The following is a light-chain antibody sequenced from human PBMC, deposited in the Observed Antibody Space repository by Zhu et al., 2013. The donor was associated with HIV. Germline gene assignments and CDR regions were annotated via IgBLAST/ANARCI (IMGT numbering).Light chain of an antibody. CDR1: QSVLYSTNNNNY. CDR2: WAS. Sequence: DIVMTQSPDSLAVSLGERATINCKSSQSVLYSTNNNNYLAWYQQKPGQPPKLLIYWASTRESGVPDRFSGSGSGTDFTLTISSLQAEDVAIYYCQQYYSTPPTFGQGTKVEIK. V-gene: IGKV4-1*01. CDR3: QQYYSTPPT. J-gene: IGKJ1*01.